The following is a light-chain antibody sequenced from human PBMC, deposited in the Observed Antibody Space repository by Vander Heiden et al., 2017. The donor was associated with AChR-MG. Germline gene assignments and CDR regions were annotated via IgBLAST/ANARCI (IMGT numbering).Light chain of an antibody. Sequence: SYELTQPPSVSVSPVQTASITCSGDKLGDKYAYWYQQKPGQSPVLVIFQDSKRPAGIPERFSGSNSGNTATLTISGTQAMDEADYYCQAWDSSTGVVFGGGTKLTVL. CDR3: QAWDSSTGVV. CDR1: KLGDKY. V-gene: IGLV3-1*01. J-gene: IGLJ2*01. CDR2: QDS.